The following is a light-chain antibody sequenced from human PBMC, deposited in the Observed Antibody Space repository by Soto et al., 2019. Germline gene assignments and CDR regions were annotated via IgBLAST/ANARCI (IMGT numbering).Light chain of an antibody. CDR2: GVK. V-gene: IGLV2-14*01. J-gene: IGLJ1*01. CDR1: GRDIGAYDY. CDR3: SSYTTSYFYV. Sequence: QSVLTQPASVSGSPGQSITISCTGSGRDIGAYDYVSWYQQHPGKAPKLIIYGVKNRPSGVSNRFSASKSAFTASLTISGLQTEYEADYYCSSYTTSYFYVFGPGTKVTVL.